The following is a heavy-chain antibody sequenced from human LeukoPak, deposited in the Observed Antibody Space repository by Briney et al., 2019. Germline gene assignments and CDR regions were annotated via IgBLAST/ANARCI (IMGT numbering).Heavy chain of an antibody. V-gene: IGHV1-46*01. CDR2: INPSGGST. CDR1: GYTFTSYY. Sequence: ASVKVSCKASGYTFTSYYTHWVRQAPGQGLEWMGIINPSGGSTSYAQKFQGRVTMTRDTSTSTVYMELSSLRSEDTAVYYCASDRYYYDSSGYIRGISFDYWGQGTLVTVSS. CDR3: ASDRYYYDSSGYIRGISFDY. J-gene: IGHJ4*02. D-gene: IGHD3-22*01.